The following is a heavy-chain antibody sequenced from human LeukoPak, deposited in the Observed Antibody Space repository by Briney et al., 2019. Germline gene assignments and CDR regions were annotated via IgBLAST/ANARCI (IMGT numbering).Heavy chain of an antibody. CDR3: ARDPRLLWFGEPDHDAFDI. V-gene: IGHV7-4-1*02. D-gene: IGHD3-10*01. CDR2: INTNTGNP. CDR1: GYTFTSYA. J-gene: IGHJ3*02. Sequence: APVKVSCKASGYTFTSYAMNWVRQAPGQGLEWMGWINTNTGNPTYAQGFTGRFVFSLDTSVSTAYLQISSLKAEDTAVYYCARDPRLLWFGEPDHDAFDIWGQGTMVTVSS.